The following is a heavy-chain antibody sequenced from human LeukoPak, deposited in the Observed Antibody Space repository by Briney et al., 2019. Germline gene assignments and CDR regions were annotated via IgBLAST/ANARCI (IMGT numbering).Heavy chain of an antibody. CDR2: INPNSGGT. CDR3: ATEHGSGTSSFDY. D-gene: IGHD3-10*01. CDR1: GYTFTGYY. Sequence: ASVKVSCKTSGYTFTGYYIHWVRQAPGQGLEWMGWINPNSGGTNYAQKFQGRVTMTRDTSIATAYMELSRLRSDDTAVYYCATEHGSGTSSFDYWGQGTLVTVSS. J-gene: IGHJ4*02. V-gene: IGHV1-2*02.